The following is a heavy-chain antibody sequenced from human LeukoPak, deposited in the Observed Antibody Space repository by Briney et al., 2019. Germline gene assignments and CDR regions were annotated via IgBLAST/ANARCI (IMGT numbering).Heavy chain of an antibody. CDR3: ARVLYSSSWYYFDY. V-gene: IGHV1-2*04. CDR1: GYTFTGYY. J-gene: IGHJ4*02. CDR2: INPNSGGT. Sequence: GASVKVSCKASGYTFTGYYMHWVRQAPGQGLEWMGWINPNSGGTNYAQKFQGWVTMTRDTSISTAYMELSRLRSDDTAVYYCARVLYSSSWYYFDYWGQGTLVTVSS. D-gene: IGHD6-13*01.